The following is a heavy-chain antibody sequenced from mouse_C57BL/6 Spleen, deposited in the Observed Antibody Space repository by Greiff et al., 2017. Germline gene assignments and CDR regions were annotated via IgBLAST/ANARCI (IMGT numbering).Heavy chain of an antibody. CDR3: ASYSKGGYFEV. V-gene: IGHV2-2*01. D-gene: IGHD2-5*01. CDR1: GFSLTSYG. Sequence: VKLQESGPGLVQPSPSLSITCTVSGFSLTSYGVHWVRQSPGKGLEWLGVIWSGGSTDYNAAFISSLSISKDTSKSQVFFKMNSLQADDTAIYYCASYSKGGYFEVWGTGTTVTVSS. J-gene: IGHJ1*03. CDR2: IWSGGST.